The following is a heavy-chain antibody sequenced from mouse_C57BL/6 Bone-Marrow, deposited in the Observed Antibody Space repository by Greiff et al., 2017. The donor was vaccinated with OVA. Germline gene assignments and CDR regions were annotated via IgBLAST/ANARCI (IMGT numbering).Heavy chain of an antibody. J-gene: IGHJ3*01. CDR2: IYPGDGDT. D-gene: IGHD1-2*01. Sequence: QVQLKESGPELVKPGASVKISCKASGYAFSSSWMHWVKQRPGKGLEWIGRIYPGDGDTNYNGKFKGKATLTADKSSSTAYMQLSSLTAEDSAVYYCAAYIRKWLAYWGQGTLVTVSA. CDR1: GYAFSSSW. CDR3: AAYIRKWLAY. V-gene: IGHV1-82*01.